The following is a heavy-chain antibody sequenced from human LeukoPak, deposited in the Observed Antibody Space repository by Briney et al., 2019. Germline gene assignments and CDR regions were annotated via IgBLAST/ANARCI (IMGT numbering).Heavy chain of an antibody. J-gene: IGHJ6*02. V-gene: IGHV3-30-3*01. Sequence: GGSLRLSCAASGFTFSSYAMHWVRQAPGKGLEWVAVISYEGSNKYYADSVKGRFTISRDNSKNTLYLQMNSLRAEDTAVYYCARDATDKITMVRGVIDYYYGMDVWGQGTTVTVSS. CDR3: ARDATDKITMVRGVIDYYYGMDV. CDR2: ISYEGSNK. D-gene: IGHD3-10*01. CDR1: GFTFSSYA.